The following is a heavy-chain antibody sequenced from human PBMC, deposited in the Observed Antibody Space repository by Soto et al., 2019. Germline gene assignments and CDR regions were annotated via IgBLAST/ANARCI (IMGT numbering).Heavy chain of an antibody. CDR2: ISGSGDYT. CDR3: AKDQADYAPDGVDV. D-gene: IGHD4-17*01. CDR1: GFTFSTYA. J-gene: IGHJ6*02. Sequence: EVQLLESGGGLVQPGGSLRLSCAASGFTFSTYAMTWVRQAPGKGLEWVATISGSGDYTYYADSVKGQFTFSRDNSKNTVYLQMNSLRAEDTAIYYCAKDQADYAPDGVDVWGQGTTVTVSS. V-gene: IGHV3-23*01.